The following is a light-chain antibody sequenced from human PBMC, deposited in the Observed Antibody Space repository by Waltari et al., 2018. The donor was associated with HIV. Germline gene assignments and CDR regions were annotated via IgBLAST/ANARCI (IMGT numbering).Light chain of an antibody. CDR2: DVN. CDR3: GSHSTYTTLV. V-gene: IGLV2-14*03. CDR1: SSDVCGYDH. J-gene: IGLJ2*01. Sequence: HSALTQPASVSGSPGQSIAISCTGTSSDVCGYDHVSWYQHHPGNTPKLILSDVNIRPSGVSNRFSGSKSGNTASLTISGLQAEDEADYYCGSHSTYTTLVFGGGTKLTV.